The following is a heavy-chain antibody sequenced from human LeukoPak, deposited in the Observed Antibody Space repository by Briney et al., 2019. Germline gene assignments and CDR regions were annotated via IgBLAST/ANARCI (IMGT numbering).Heavy chain of an antibody. CDR2: IYYSGST. CDR1: GGSISSSSYY. V-gene: IGHV4-39*07. J-gene: IGHJ4*02. Sequence: PSETLSLTCTVSGGSISSSSYYWGWIRQPPGKGLEWIGSIYYSGSTNYNPSLKSRVTISVDTSKNQFSLKLSSVTAADTAVYYCARGSDSSSWDYWGQGTLVTVSS. CDR3: ARGSDSSSWDY. D-gene: IGHD6-13*01.